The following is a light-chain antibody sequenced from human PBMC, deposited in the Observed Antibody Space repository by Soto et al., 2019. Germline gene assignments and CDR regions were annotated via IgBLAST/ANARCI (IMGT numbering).Light chain of an antibody. CDR2: GDN. Sequence: QDVVTQPPSASGTPGQRVTISCSGSGSSIGTNTVNWYRQLPGTAPKLLIYGDNQRPSGVPDRFSGSKSGTSASLAISGLQSEDEADYCCAAWDGSLNNVLFGGGTKVTVL. CDR1: GSSIGTNT. CDR3: AAWDGSLNNVL. V-gene: IGLV1-44*01. J-gene: IGLJ2*01.